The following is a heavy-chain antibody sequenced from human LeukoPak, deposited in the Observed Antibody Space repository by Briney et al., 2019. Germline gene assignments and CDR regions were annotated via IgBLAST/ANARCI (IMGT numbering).Heavy chain of an antibody. CDR3: AREGAYCGADRSCAFDI. D-gene: IGHD2-21*01. CDR1: GGSISSYY. V-gene: IGHV4-4*07. Sequence: SETLSLTCTVSGGSISSYYWSWIRQPAGKGLEWIGRIYTSGSTNYNPSLKSRVTMSVDTSKNQFSLKLSSVTAADTAVYYCAREGAYCGADRSCAFDIWAKGQWSPSLQ. J-gene: IGHJ3*02. CDR2: IYTSGST.